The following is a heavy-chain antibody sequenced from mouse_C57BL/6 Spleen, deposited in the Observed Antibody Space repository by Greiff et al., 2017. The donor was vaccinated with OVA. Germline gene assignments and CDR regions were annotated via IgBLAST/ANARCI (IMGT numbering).Heavy chain of an antibody. V-gene: IGHV3-6*01. CDR2: ISYDGSN. J-gene: IGHJ2*01. Sequence: EVQLQESGPGLVKPSQSLSLTRSVTGYSITSGYYWNWIRQFPGNKLEWMGYISYDGSNNYNPSLKNRISITRDTSKNQFFLKLNSVTTEDTATYYCARLGNWEIYFDYWGQGTTLTVSS. CDR1: GYSITSGYY. D-gene: IGHD4-1*01. CDR3: ARLGNWEIYFDY.